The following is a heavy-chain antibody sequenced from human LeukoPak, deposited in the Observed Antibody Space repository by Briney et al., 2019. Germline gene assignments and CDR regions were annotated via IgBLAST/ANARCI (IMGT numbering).Heavy chain of an antibody. CDR2: INPNSGGT. J-gene: IGHJ5*02. CDR3: ARDFVQFWVRGWLDP. V-gene: IGHV1-2*02. Sequence: ASVKVSCKASGYTFTGYYMHWVRQAPGQGLEWMGWINPNSGGTNYAQKFQGRVTMTRDTSISTAYMELSRLRSDDTAVYYCARDFVQFWVRGWLDPWGQGTLVTVSS. CDR1: GYTFTGYY. D-gene: IGHD3-3*02.